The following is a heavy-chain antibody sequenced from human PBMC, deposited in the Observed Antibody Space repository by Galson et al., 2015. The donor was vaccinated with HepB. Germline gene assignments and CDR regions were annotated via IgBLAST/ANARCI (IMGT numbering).Heavy chain of an antibody. V-gene: IGHV3-30-3*01. Sequence: SLRLSCAASGFTFSSYAMHWVRQAPGKGLEWVAVISYDGSNKYYADSVKGRFTISRDNSKNTLYLQMNSLRAEDTAVYYCAKVSTFGYCSSTSCYFDYWGQGTLVTVSS. CDR3: AKVSTFGYCSSTSCYFDY. D-gene: IGHD2-2*03. CDR2: ISYDGSNK. CDR1: GFTFSSYA. J-gene: IGHJ4*02.